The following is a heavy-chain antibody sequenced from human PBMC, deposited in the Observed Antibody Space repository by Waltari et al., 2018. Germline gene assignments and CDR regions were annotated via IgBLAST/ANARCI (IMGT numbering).Heavy chain of an antibody. J-gene: IGHJ4*02. Sequence: QLQLQESGPGLVKPSETLSLTCTVSGGSISSSSYYWGWIRQPPGKGLEWIGSIYYRGSTSSNPSLKSRVTISVDTSKNQFSLKLSSVTAADTAVYYCARCYSSGWCVDYWGQGTLVTVSS. CDR2: IYYRGST. CDR1: GGSISSSSYY. CDR3: ARCYSSGWCVDY. D-gene: IGHD6-19*01. V-gene: IGHV4-39*07.